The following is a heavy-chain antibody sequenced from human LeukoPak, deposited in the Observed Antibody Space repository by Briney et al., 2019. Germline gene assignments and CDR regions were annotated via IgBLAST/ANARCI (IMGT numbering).Heavy chain of an antibody. CDR2: INHSGST. CDR1: GGSFSGYS. Sequence: PSETLSLTCAVYGGSFSGYSWSWIRQPPGKGLEWIGEINHSGSTNYNPSLKSRVTISVDTSKNQFSLKLSSVPAADTAVYYCARTNYYGMDVWGQGTTVTVSS. J-gene: IGHJ6*02. V-gene: IGHV4-34*01. CDR3: ARTNYYGMDV.